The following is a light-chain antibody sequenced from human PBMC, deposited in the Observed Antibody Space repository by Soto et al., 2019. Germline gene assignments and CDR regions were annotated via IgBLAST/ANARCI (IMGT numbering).Light chain of an antibody. V-gene: IGLV1-40*01. CDR2: GNS. CDR3: QSYDSNLSVV. Sequence: QSVLTQPPSVSGAPGQRVTISCTGSSSNIGTGYDVHWYQQLPGTAPKLLIYGNSNRPSGVPDLFSCSKSGTSASLAITGMHAEDEADYYCQSYDSNLSVVFGGGTKLTVL. CDR1: SSNIGTGYD. J-gene: IGLJ2*01.